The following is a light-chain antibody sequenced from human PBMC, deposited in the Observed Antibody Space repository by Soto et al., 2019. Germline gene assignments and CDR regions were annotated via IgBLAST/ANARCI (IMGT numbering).Light chain of an antibody. V-gene: IGLV1-47*02. J-gene: IGLJ3*02. CDR1: SSDIGSNQ. CDR2: SSN. CDR3: AAWDDSLSGWV. Sequence: QSVLAQPPSASGTPGQRVTISCSGSSSDIGSNQVYWYQQFLGTAPRLLIYSSNQRPSGVPDRFSGSKSGTSASLAISGLRSDDEADYFCAAWDDSLSGWVFGAGTKVTVL.